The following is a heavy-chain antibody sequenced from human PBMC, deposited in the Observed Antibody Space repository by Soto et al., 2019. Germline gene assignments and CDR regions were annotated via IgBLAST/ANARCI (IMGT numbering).Heavy chain of an antibody. V-gene: IGHV1-18*01. Sequence: QVQLLQSAAEVKKPGASVKVSCKASGYTFTNFGVTWVRQAPGQGLEWMGWISAYTDDPNYAQKFQGRVTMTINTSTRTAYRDLRSLTSDDTAVYYCARVIPGAEAWFDPWGQGTLVTVSS. CDR2: ISAYTDDP. CDR1: GYTFTNFG. D-gene: IGHD2-2*01. CDR3: ARVIPGAEAWFDP. J-gene: IGHJ5*02.